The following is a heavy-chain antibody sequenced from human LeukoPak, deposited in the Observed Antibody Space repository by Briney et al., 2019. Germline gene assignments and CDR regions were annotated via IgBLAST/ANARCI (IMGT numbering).Heavy chain of an antibody. CDR3: ARDRDFGVVTPWCDY. CDR1: GFTFSSYS. Sequence: GGSLRLSCEASGFTFSSYSMNWVRQAPGKGLEWVAIISYDGSVKYYGDSVRGRFSISRDNSKNTVYLQMNSLRADDTAVYYCARDRDFGVVTPWCDYWGQGVLVTVSS. D-gene: IGHD3-3*01. CDR2: ISYDGSVK. J-gene: IGHJ4*02. V-gene: IGHV3-30*03.